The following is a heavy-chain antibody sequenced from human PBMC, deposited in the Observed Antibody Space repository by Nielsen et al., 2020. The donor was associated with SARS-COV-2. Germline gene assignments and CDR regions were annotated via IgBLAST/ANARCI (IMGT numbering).Heavy chain of an antibody. V-gene: IGHV1-2*06. J-gene: IGHJ6*02. D-gene: IGHD3/OR15-3a*01. CDR2: INPYSGGT. Sequence: ASVKVSCKASGYIFTNYAVHWVRQAPGQGLEWMGRINPYSGGTNYAQKFQGTVTMTRDASISTVYMELTSDDTAVYYCARARATIFGLVMSYGMDVWGQGTTVAVSS. CDR3: ARARATIFGLVMSYGMDV. CDR1: GYIFTNYA.